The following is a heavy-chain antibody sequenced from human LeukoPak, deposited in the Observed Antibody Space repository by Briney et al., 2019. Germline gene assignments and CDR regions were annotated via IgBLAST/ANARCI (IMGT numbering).Heavy chain of an antibody. CDR3: ARHVVRVAARRDDVEFDY. CDR1: GYSFTINW. CDR2: IYPGDSDT. Sequence: GESLKISCKASGYSFTINWIAWVRQMPGKGLEWMGIIYPGDSDTRYSPSFQGQVTISADKSISTAYLQWSSLKASDTAMYYCARHVVRVAARRDDVEFDYWGQGTLVTVSS. V-gene: IGHV5-51*01. J-gene: IGHJ4*02. D-gene: IGHD2-15*01.